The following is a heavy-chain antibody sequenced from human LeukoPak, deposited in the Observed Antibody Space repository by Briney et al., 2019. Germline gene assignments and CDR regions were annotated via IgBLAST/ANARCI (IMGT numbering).Heavy chain of an antibody. CDR3: ARETISYASGRSWYFDY. J-gene: IGHJ4*02. CDR1: GFTFSSYE. CDR2: IRSKDYGGTI. D-gene: IGHD3-10*01. V-gene: IGHV3-49*04. Sequence: QSGGSLRLSCAASGFTFSSYEMSWVRQAPGKGLEWVAFIRSKDYGGTIEYAASVKGRLTISRDDSKNIAYLQMNSLKTEDTAMYFCARETISYASGRSWYFDYWGQGTLVTVSS.